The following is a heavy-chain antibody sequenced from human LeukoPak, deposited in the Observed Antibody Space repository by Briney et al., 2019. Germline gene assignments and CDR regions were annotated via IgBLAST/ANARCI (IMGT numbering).Heavy chain of an antibody. D-gene: IGHD3-22*01. CDR2: ISGSGGST. CDR3: AKHYYDSSGYYPNFDY. CDR1: GFTLSSYA. J-gene: IGHJ4*02. Sequence: GGSLRLSCAASGFTLSSYAMSWVRLAPGKGLEWVSAISGSGGSTYYADSVKGRFTISRDNSKNTLYLQMNSLRAEDTAVYYCAKHYYDSSGYYPNFDYWGQGTLVTVSS. V-gene: IGHV3-23*01.